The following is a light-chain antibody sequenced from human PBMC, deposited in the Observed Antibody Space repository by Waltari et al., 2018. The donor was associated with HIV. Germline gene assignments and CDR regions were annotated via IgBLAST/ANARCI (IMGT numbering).Light chain of an antibody. V-gene: IGLV1-44*01. CDR1: TSNIGGTT. CDR3: AAWDANLNGRL. CDR2: SNN. J-gene: IGLJ2*01. Sequence: QSVLTQSPSASGTPGQRVTISCSGSTSNIGGTTVSWYQHLPGTAPKLLIYSNNQRPSGVPDRFSGSKSGTSASLAISGLQSEDEADYYCAAWDANLNGRLFGGGTKLTVL.